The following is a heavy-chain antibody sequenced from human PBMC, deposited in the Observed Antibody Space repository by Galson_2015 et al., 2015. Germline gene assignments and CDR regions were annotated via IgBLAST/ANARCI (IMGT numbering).Heavy chain of an antibody. CDR2: IYWNDAK. Sequence: PPLVKPTQTLTLTCTFPGFSLSTRRAGVAWIRQPPGKALEWLALIYWNDAKRYSPSLGSRPTIPKETSKKQVGLTMTNMDPVDTATYYGAHEKLLDMATAFDYWGQGTLVTFSS. D-gene: IGHD5-24*01. V-gene: IGHV2-5*01. CDR1: GFSLSTRRAG. J-gene: IGHJ4*02. CDR3: AHEKLLDMATAFDY.